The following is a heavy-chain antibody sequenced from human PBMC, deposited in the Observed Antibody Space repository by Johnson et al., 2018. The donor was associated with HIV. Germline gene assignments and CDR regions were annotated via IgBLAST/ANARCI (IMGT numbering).Heavy chain of an antibody. Sequence: QVQLVESGGGVVQPGRSLKLSCAASGFPFSTSAVHWVRQSPGKGLEWVAVISYDGSDKYYADSVKGRFTISRDNSKNTLYLQMNSLRAEDTAVYYCARDGTRYYYDNDDAHLLHAFDIWGQGTMVTVSS. V-gene: IGHV3-30*04. CDR2: ISYDGSDK. CDR3: ARDGTRYYYDNDDAHLLHAFDI. J-gene: IGHJ3*02. D-gene: IGHD3-22*01. CDR1: GFPFSTSA.